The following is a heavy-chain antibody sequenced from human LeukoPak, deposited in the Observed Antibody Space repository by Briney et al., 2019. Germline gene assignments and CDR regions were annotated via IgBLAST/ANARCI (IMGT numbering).Heavy chain of an antibody. CDR3: ARSSRHYYGSGSYYLHYYMDV. CDR2: ISSSSSYI. V-gene: IGHV3-21*01. D-gene: IGHD3-10*01. Sequence: PGGSLRLSCAAPGFTFSSYSMNWVRQAPGKGLEWVSSISSSSSYIYYADSVKGRFTISRDNAKNSLYLQMNSLRAEDTAVYYCARSSRHYYGSGSYYLHYYMDVWAKGPRSPSP. CDR1: GFTFSSYS. J-gene: IGHJ6*03.